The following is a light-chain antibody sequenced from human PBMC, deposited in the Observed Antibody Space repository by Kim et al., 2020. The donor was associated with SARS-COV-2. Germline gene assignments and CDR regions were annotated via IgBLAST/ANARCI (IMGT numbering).Light chain of an antibody. V-gene: IGKV1-9*01. CDR2: AAS. CDR1: QGISSA. J-gene: IGKJ4*01. Sequence: DIQLTQSPSFLSASVGDRVTITCRASQGISSALAWYQQEPGKVPKLLIYAASTLQSGVPSRFSGSGSATDFTLTISSLQPEDFATYYCQQLNSYPLTFGGGTKVDIK. CDR3: QQLNSYPLT.